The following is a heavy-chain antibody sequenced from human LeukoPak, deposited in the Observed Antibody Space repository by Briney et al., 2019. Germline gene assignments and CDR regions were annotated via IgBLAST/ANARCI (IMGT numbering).Heavy chain of an antibody. J-gene: IGHJ4*02. Sequence: SETLSLTCAVSGGSISGSNWWGWVRQPPGKGLEWIGEIYHAGSTNYNPSLKSRVTISVDTSKNQFSLKLSSVTAADTAVYYCARRRIVVPAAIHYWGQGTLVTVSS. CDR3: ARRRIVVPAAIHY. CDR2: IYHAGST. V-gene: IGHV4-4*02. D-gene: IGHD2-2*02. CDR1: GGSISGSNW.